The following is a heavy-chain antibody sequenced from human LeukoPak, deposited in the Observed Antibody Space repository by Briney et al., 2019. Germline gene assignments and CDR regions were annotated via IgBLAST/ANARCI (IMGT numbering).Heavy chain of an antibody. D-gene: IGHD1-26*01. Sequence: GGSLRLSCAASGFTFSNYEMNWVRQAPGKGLEWVSYISSSGSTTYYADSVKGRFTISRDNAKNSLYLQMNSLRAEDTAVYYCARELGATRGYFDYWGQGTLVTVSS. CDR2: ISSSGSTT. CDR1: GFTFSNYE. V-gene: IGHV3-48*03. J-gene: IGHJ4*02. CDR3: ARELGATRGYFDY.